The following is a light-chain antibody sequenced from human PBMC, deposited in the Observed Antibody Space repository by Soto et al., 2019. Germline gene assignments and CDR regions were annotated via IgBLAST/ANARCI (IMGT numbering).Light chain of an antibody. CDR1: SSDVGDNY. CDR3: RAYAGSNTFV. V-gene: IGLV2-8*01. J-gene: IGLJ1*01. CDR2: EVT. Sequence: QSALAQPPSASGSPGQSVTISCTGTSSDVGDNYVSWYQQHLGKPPKLIIYEVTLRPSGVPDRFSGSKSGNTASLTVSGLQADDEADYYCRAYAGSNTFVFGTGTKLTVL.